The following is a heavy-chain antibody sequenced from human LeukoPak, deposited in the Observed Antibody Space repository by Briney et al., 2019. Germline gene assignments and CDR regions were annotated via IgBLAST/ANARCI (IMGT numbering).Heavy chain of an antibody. D-gene: IGHD3-3*01. V-gene: IGHV1-18*01. Sequence: GASVKVSCKASGYTFTSYGISWVRQAPGQGLEWMGWISAYNGNTNYAQKLQGRVTMTRDTSISTAYMELSRLRSDDTAVYYCARAKPQGLRFLEWLLYDYWGQGTLVTVSS. CDR3: ARAKPQGLRFLEWLLYDY. J-gene: IGHJ4*02. CDR2: ISAYNGNT. CDR1: GYTFTSYG.